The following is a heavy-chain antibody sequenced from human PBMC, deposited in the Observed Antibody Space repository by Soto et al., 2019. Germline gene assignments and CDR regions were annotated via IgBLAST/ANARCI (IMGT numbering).Heavy chain of an antibody. D-gene: IGHD3-3*01. Sequence: SVKVSCKASGGTLNNYAINWVRQAPGQGLEWMGGILPVSAPPDYAQKFQGRVSITADHSTSTVYMELSRLKSDDTAVYFCATDSNYDVPRSFWGRGSLVTVPS. V-gene: IGHV1-69*13. CDR1: GGTLNNYA. J-gene: IGHJ4*02. CDR3: ATDSNYDVPRSF. CDR2: ILPVSAPP.